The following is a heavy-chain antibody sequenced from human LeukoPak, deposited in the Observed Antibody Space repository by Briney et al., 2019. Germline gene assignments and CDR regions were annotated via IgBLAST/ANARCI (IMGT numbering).Heavy chain of an antibody. CDR1: GGSISHYY. V-gene: IGHV4-4*07. CDR3: ARGLEVGADRALDY. CDR2: IHSSGST. D-gene: IGHD1-1*01. J-gene: IGHJ4*02. Sequence: KPSETLSLTCTVSGGSISHYYWSWIRQPAGKGLEWIGRIHSSGSTDYSPSLKSRVTMSVDTSKNQFSAKVNSVTAADTAVYYCARGLEVGADRALDYWGQGTLVTVSS.